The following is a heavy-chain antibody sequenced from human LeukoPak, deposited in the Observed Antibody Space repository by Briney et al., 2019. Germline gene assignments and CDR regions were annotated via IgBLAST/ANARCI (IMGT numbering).Heavy chain of an antibody. CDR1: GYTLTELS. V-gene: IGHV1-24*01. J-gene: IGHJ4*02. CDR2: FDPEDGET. D-gene: IGHD1-26*01. Sequence: ASVKVPCKVSGYTLTELSMHWVRQAPGKGLEWMGGFDPEDGETIYAQKFQGRVTMTEDTSTDTAYMELSSLRSEDTAVYYCATDRRSWELRGAFDIWGQGTLVTVSS. CDR3: ATDRRSWELRGAFDI.